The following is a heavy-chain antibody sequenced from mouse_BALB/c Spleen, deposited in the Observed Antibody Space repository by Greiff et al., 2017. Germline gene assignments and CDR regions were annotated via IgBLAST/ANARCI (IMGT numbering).Heavy chain of an antibody. CDR2: IDPANGNT. CDR3: ATYDGYFDD. J-gene: IGHJ2*01. V-gene: IGHV14-3*02. CDR1: GFNIKDTY. D-gene: IGHD2-3*01. Sequence: VQLQQFGAELVKPGASVKLSCTASGFNIKDTYMHWVKQRPEQGLEWIGRIDPANGNTKYDPKFQGKATITADTSSNTAYQQLSSLTSEDTAVYYCATYDGYFDDWGQGTTLTVAS.